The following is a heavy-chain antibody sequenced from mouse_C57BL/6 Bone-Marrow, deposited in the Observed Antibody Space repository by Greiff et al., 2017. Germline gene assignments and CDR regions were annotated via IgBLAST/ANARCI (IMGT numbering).Heavy chain of an antibody. Sequence: QVQLQQSGAELVRPGTSVKMSCKASGYTFTNYWIGWAKQRPGHGLEWIGDIYPGGGYTNSNEKFKGQATLTADKSSSTAYMQFSSLTSEDSAIYYSARRGGYSNYAMDYWGEGTSVTVSS. CDR2: IYPGGGYT. CDR3: ARRGGYSNYAMDY. D-gene: IGHD2-5*01. V-gene: IGHV1-63*01. CDR1: GYTFTNYW. J-gene: IGHJ4*01.